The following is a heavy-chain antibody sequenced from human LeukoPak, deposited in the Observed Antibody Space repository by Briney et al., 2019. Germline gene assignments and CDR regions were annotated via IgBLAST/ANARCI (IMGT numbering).Heavy chain of an antibody. D-gene: IGHD3/OR15-3a*01. J-gene: IGHJ4*02. CDR3: AKGTLPGY. Sequence: GGSLRLSCAASGFSFSDYYMSWIRQAPGKGLEWVSAISGSGGSTYYADSVKGRFTISRDNSKNTLYLQMNSLRAEDTAVYYCAKGTLPGYWGQGTLVTVSS. CDR1: GFSFSDYY. V-gene: IGHV3-23*01. CDR2: ISGSGGST.